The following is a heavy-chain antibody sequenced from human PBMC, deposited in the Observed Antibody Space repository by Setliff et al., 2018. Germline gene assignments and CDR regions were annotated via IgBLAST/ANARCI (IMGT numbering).Heavy chain of an antibody. Sequence: SETPSLTCAVSGGSISSSSYYWGWIRQPPGKGLEWIGSIYHNGNSYYNPSLKSRVTISVDTSKNQFSLKLSSVTAADTAVYYCATNLNSGSLTPDAFDIWGQGTMVTVSS. CDR2: IYHNGNS. J-gene: IGHJ3*02. CDR3: ATNLNSGSLTPDAFDI. CDR1: GGSISSSSYY. D-gene: IGHD1-26*01. V-gene: IGHV4-39*07.